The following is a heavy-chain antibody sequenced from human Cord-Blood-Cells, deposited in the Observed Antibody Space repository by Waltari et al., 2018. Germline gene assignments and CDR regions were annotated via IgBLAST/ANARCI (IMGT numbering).Heavy chain of an antibody. V-gene: IGHV4-34*01. Sequence: QVQLQQWGAGLLTPSETLSLTCAVYGGSFSGSYWSWIRQPPGKGLEWIGEIKNSGSTNYNPSLKSRVTIAVDTSKNQFSLKLSSVTAADTAVYYCARREVNSSSWTVDLWGRGTLVTVSS. J-gene: IGHJ2*01. D-gene: IGHD6-13*01. CDR2: IKNSGST. CDR1: GGSFSGSY. CDR3: ARREVNSSSWTVDL.